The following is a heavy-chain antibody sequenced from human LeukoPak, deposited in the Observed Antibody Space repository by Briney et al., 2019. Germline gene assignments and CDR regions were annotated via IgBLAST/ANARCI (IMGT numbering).Heavy chain of an antibody. CDR3: ARGPHIAVAGYDY. J-gene: IGHJ4*02. CDR2: INHSGST. D-gene: IGHD6-19*01. CDR1: GGSISSSSYY. V-gene: IGHV4-39*07. Sequence: PSETLSLTCTVSGGSISSSSYYWGWIRQPPGKGLEWIGEINHSGSTNYNPSLKSRVTISVDTSKNQFSLKLSSVTAADTAVYYCARGPHIAVAGYDYWGQGTLVTVSS.